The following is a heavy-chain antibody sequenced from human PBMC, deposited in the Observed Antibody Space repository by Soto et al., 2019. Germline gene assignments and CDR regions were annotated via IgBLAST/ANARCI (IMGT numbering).Heavy chain of an antibody. V-gene: IGHV3-33*01. CDR3: ARDSPYNSADY. CDR2: IWYDGSNT. D-gene: IGHD1-1*01. J-gene: IGHJ4*02. CDR1: GFTFSYYG. Sequence: QVKLVESGGGVVQPGRSLRLSCAASGFTFSYYGMHWVRQAPGKGLDWVAVIWYDGSNTYYADSVKGRFTISRDNSKNTLYLQMSSLRVEDTAVYFCARDSPYNSADYWGQGTLVTVSS.